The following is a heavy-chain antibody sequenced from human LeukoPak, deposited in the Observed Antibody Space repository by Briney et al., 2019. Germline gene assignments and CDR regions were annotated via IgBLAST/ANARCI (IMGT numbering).Heavy chain of an antibody. D-gene: IGHD3-10*01. CDR3: ARDSGTTGEVKFDP. CDR2: IYYSGST. CDR1: GGSISSYY. Sequence: NLSETLSLTCTVSGGSISSYYWSWIRQPPGKGLEWIGYIYYSGSTNYNPSLKSRVTMSVDTAKNQVSLRLSSVTAADTAVYYCARDSGTTGEVKFDPWGQGSLVTVSS. J-gene: IGHJ5*02. V-gene: IGHV4-59*12.